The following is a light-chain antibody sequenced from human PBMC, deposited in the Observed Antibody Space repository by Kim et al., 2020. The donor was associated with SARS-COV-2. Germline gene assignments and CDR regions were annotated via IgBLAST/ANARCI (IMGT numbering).Light chain of an antibody. CDR2: DVI. Sequence: QSALTQPASVSGSPGQSITISCTGTSSDVGGYKYVSWYQQYPGKAPKLLIYDVINRPSGVSSRFSVSKSGNTASLTISGLQAEDEADYYCSSYTSSITPLFGGGTKLTVL. CDR3: SSYTSSITPL. V-gene: IGLV2-14*03. J-gene: IGLJ2*01. CDR1: SSDVGGYKY.